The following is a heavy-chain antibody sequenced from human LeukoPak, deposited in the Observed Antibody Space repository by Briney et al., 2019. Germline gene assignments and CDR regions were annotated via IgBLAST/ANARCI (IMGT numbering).Heavy chain of an antibody. CDR1: GXSISSYY. CDR3: ARHTTYRDYFDY. V-gene: IGHV4-59*08. Sequence: PSETLSLTCTVSGXSISSYYWSWIRQPPGKGLEWIGHIYHSGSTNYNPSLKSRVTISADTSKNQFSLNLSSVTAADTAVYHCARHTTYRDYFDYWGQGTLVTVSS. J-gene: IGHJ4*02. D-gene: IGHD1-26*01. CDR2: IYHSGST.